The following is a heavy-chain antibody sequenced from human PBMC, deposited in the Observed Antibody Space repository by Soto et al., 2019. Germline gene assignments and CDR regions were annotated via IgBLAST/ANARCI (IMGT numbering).Heavy chain of an antibody. CDR1: GYTFTSYY. D-gene: IGHD3-3*01. V-gene: IGHV1-46*01. CDR3: ARRLRFLEWSPTANYYYGMDV. CDR2: INPSGGST. Sequence: GASVKVSCTASGYTFTSYYMHWVRQAPGQGLEWMGIINPSGGSTSYAQKFQGRVTMTRDTSTSTVYMELSSLRSEDTAVYYCARRLRFLEWSPTANYYYGMDVWGQGTTVTVSS. J-gene: IGHJ6*02.